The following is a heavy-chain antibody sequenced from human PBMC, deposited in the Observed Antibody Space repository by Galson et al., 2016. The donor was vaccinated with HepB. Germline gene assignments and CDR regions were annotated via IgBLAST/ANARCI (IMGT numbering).Heavy chain of an antibody. J-gene: IGHJ5*02. CDR3: ARGPEGTYCRTSGYLCYLDP. V-gene: IGHV3-48*01. Sequence: SLRLSCAASGVTLTTWSMSWVRLAPGKGLEWLADISSGSETIYYADSVKGRFTIARDNAKNSLYLHMTSLRVEDTALYYCARGPEGTYCRTSGYLCYLDPWGQGALVTVAS. CDR1: GVTLTTWS. CDR2: ISSGSETI. D-gene: IGHD3-3*01.